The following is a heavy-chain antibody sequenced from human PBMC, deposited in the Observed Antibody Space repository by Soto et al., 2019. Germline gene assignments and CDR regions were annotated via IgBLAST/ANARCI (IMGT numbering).Heavy chain of an antibody. V-gene: IGHV3-30*18. CDR1: GFTFSSYG. CDR2: ISYDGSNK. CDR3: AKDQEKATVTMVHGMDV. J-gene: IGHJ6*02. Sequence: GGSLRLSCAASGFTFSSYGMHWVRQAPGKGLEWVAVISYDGSNKYYADSVKGRFTISRDNSKNTLYLQMNSLRAEDTAVYYCAKDQEKATVTMVHGMDVWGQGTTVTVSS. D-gene: IGHD4-17*01.